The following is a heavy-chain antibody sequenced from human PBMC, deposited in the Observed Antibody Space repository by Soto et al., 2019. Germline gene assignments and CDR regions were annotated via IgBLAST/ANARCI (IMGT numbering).Heavy chain of an antibody. Sequence: EVQLVESGGGLVKPGGSLRLSCAASGFTFSSYSMNWVRQAPGKGLEWVSSISSSSSYIYYADSVKGRFTISRDNAKNSLYLQMNSLRAEDTAVYYCASYISVAGTGGDYWGQGTLVTVSS. D-gene: IGHD6-19*01. CDR2: ISSSSSYI. CDR1: GFTFSSYS. CDR3: ASYISVAGTGGDY. J-gene: IGHJ4*02. V-gene: IGHV3-21*01.